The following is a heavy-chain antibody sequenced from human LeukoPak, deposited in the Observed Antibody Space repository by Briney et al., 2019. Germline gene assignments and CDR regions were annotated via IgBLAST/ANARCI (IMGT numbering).Heavy chain of an antibody. D-gene: IGHD1-26*01. V-gene: IGHV3-74*01. CDR2: IKSDGSRT. J-gene: IGHJ6*04. Sequence: GGSLRLSCAASGFTFSNYWMHWVRQAPGKGLVWVSRIKSDGSRTDYADSVKGRFTISRDNAKNTLYLQMNSLRAEDTAVYYCARGQVVGATFGMDVWGKGTTVTVSS. CDR3: ARGQVVGATFGMDV. CDR1: GFTFSNYW.